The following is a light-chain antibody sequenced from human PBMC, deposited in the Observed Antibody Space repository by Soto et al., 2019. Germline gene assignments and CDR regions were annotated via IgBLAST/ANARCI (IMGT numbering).Light chain of an antibody. Sequence: DIVMTQSPDSLAVSLGERATIYCKSSQSVLHSSNNKDYLAWYQQKPGQSPKLLIYWASTRESGVPDRFSGSGSATEFTLTISSLQAEVVAVYYCQQYYSTPFTFGPGTKVDIK. V-gene: IGKV4-1*01. CDR1: QSVLHSSNNKDY. J-gene: IGKJ3*01. CDR2: WAS. CDR3: QQYYSTPFT.